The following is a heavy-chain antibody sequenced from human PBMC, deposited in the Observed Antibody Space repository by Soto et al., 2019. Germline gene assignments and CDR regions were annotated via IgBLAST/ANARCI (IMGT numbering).Heavy chain of an antibody. J-gene: IGHJ5*02. CDR1: GGSVSSGSYY. CDR3: ARGGYCSGGSCPPWFDP. Sequence: SETLSLTCTVSGGSVSSGSYYWSWIRQPPGKGLEWIGYIYYSGSTNYNPSLKSRVTMSIDTSKNQFSLNLSSVTAADAAVYYCARGGYCSGGSCPPWFDPWGQGTLVTVPS. D-gene: IGHD2-15*01. V-gene: IGHV4-61*01. CDR2: IYYSGST.